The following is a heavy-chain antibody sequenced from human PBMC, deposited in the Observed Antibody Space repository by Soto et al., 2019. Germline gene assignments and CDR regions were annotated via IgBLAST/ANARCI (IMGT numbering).Heavy chain of an antibody. D-gene: IGHD5-12*01. J-gene: IGHJ4*02. CDR2: ITPFLDMI. Sequence: HVQLVQSGPEVKKPGSSVKVSCKASGVTFNSNSFSWVRQAPGQGRERMGRITPFLDMIDYAQNFQGRVTISADTSTDTAYLQLTSLRSDDTAFYYCAKEAGHGYNSDYFDYWGQGTLVAVSS. CDR1: GVTFNSNS. V-gene: IGHV1-69*04. CDR3: AKEAGHGYNSDYFDY.